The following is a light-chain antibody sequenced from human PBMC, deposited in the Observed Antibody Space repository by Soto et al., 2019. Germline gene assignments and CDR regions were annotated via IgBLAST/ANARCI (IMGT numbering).Light chain of an antibody. CDR1: QSVSSN. Sequence: ELHMTQSPSPLSVSPGERATPSCRASQSVSSNLAWYQQKPGQAPRLLIYGASTRATGIPARFSGSGSGTEFTLTISSLQSEDFAVYYCQQYNNWPFTFGGGTKVDIK. CDR3: QQYNNWPFT. V-gene: IGKV3-15*01. CDR2: GAS. J-gene: IGKJ4*01.